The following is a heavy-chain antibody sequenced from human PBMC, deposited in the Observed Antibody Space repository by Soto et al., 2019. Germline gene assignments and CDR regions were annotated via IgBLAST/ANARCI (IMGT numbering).Heavy chain of an antibody. CDR1: GYTFTNYA. CDR2: INAGNGNI. V-gene: IGHV1-3*01. Sequence: QVQLVQSGAEVKKPGASVKVSCKASGYTFTNYAMHWVRQAPGQRLEWMGWINAGNGNIKYSQKLQGRVTFTRDTSASTAYMELSSLRSEDTAVYYCATNHCSGGSCYPPVGFWGQGTLVTVSS. J-gene: IGHJ4*02. CDR3: ATNHCSGGSCYPPVGF. D-gene: IGHD2-15*01.